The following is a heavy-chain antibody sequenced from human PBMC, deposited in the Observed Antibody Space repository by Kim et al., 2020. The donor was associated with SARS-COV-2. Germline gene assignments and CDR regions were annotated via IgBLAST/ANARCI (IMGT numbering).Heavy chain of an antibody. CDR3: ARGRFCSTGSCYLDY. J-gene: IGHJ4*02. Sequence: DSVKGRFTVSRDNAKNSLYLQMNSLRAEDTAVYYCARGRFCSTGSCYLDYWGQGTLVTVSS. V-gene: IGHV3-7*04. D-gene: IGHD2-15*01.